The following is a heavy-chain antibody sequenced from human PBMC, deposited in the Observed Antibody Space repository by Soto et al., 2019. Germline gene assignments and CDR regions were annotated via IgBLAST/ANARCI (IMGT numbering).Heavy chain of an antibody. J-gene: IGHJ3*01. CDR2: INPGGGST. CDR1: GYTFTSYY. Sequence: QVQLVQSGAEVKKPGASVKVSCKASGYTFTSYYMHWVRQAPGQGLEWMGIINPGGGSTSYAQKCQGSVTMTRDTSTSTIYMGVSSLRSEDTAVYYCATYCCGGTCPPGPCNWGQGTMVTVSS. V-gene: IGHV1-46*03. D-gene: IGHD2-15*01. CDR3: ATYCCGGTCPPGPCN.